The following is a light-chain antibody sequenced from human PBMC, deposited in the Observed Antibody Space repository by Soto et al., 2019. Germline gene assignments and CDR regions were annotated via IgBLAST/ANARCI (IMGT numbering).Light chain of an antibody. CDR3: CSCAGTSWV. J-gene: IGLJ3*02. V-gene: IGLV2-11*01. CDR1: SSDVGGYNY. Sequence: QSALTQPRSVSGSPGQTVTISCTGTSSDVGGYNYVSWYQQYPGKAPKLIIYDVSNRPSGVPDRFSGSKSGNTASLTISGLQDEDESDYHCCSCAGTSWVFGGGTKLTVL. CDR2: DVS.